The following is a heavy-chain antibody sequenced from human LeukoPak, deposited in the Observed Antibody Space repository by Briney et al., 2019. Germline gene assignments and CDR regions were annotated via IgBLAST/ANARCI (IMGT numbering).Heavy chain of an antibody. CDR1: GYSISSDYY. CDR2: IYHSGST. D-gene: IGHD3/OR15-3a*01. J-gene: IGHJ4*02. V-gene: IGHV4-38-2*02. CDR3: ARDWTSSGSYYLDY. Sequence: PSETLSLTCSVSGYSISSDYYWGWIRQPPGKGLEWIGSIYHSGSTYYNPSLKSRVTISVDTSKNQFSLKLSSVTAADTAVYYCARDWTSSGSYYLDYWGQGTLVTVSS.